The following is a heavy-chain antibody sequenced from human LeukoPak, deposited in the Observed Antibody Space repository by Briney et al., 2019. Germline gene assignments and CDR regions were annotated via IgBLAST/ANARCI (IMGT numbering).Heavy chain of an antibody. V-gene: IGHV4-59*01. CDR1: GGSISSYY. CDR2: IYYSGST. Sequence: SETLSLTCTVSGGSISSYYWSWIRQPPGKGLEWIGYIYYSGSTNYNPSLKSRVTISVDTSKNQFSLKLSSVTAADTAVYYCARVPRYYYDSSADLGLYYMDVWGKGTTVTV. D-gene: IGHD3-22*01. J-gene: IGHJ6*03. CDR3: ARVPRYYYDSSADLGLYYMDV.